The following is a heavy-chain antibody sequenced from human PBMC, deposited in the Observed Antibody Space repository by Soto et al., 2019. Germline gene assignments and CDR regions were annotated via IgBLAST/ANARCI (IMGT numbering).Heavy chain of an antibody. CDR1: GFTFSNAW. J-gene: IGHJ3*02. V-gene: IGHV3-15*07. CDR3: TTAVYSYGPVDDAFDI. D-gene: IGHD5-18*01. Sequence: EVQLVESGGGLVKPGGSLRLSCAASGFTFSNAWMNWVRQAPGKGLEWVGRIKSKTDGGTTDYAAPVKGRFTISRDDSKNTLYLQMNSLKTEDTAVYYCTTAVYSYGPVDDAFDIWGQGTMVTVSS. CDR2: IKSKTDGGTT.